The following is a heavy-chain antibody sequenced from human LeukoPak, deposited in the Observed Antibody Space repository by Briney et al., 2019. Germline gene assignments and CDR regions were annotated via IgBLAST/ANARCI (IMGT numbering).Heavy chain of an antibody. V-gene: IGHV3-7*03. CDR2: IKQDGSEK. Sequence: GGSLRLSCVASGFTFSSSWMSWVRQAPGKGLEWVANIKQDGSEKSYVESVRGRFTISRDNAKNSLYLQLNSLRAEDTALYYRARDNPPDYWGQGTLVTVSS. CDR3: ARDNPPDY. J-gene: IGHJ4*02. CDR1: GFTFSSSW.